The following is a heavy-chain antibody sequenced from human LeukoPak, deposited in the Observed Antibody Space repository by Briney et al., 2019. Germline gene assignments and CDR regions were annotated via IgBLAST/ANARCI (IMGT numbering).Heavy chain of an antibody. V-gene: IGHV4-34*01. J-gene: IGHJ6*02. CDR3: ARGGITMVRGRVGMDV. CDR2: INHSGST. D-gene: IGHD3-10*01. Sequence: PSETLSLTCAVSGGSFSEYHWTWIRQPPGKGLEWIGEINHSGSTNSYPSLKSRVTMSVDTSKNQLFLNLRSVTAADTAIYYCARGGITMVRGRVGMDVWGQGTTVTVSS. CDR1: GGSFSEYH.